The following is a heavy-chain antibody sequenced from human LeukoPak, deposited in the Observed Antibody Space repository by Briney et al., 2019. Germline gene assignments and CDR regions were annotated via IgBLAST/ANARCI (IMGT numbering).Heavy chain of an antibody. V-gene: IGHV4-34*01. CDR1: GGSFSGYY. CDR3: ARAYYDILTGSEGYFQH. D-gene: IGHD3-9*01. J-gene: IGHJ1*01. CDR2: INHSGST. Sequence: SETLSPTCAVYGGSFSGYYWSWIRQPPGKGLEWIGEINHSGSTNYNPSLKSRVTISVDTSKNQFSLKLSSVTAADTAVYYCARAYYDILTGSEGYFQHWGQGTLVTVSS.